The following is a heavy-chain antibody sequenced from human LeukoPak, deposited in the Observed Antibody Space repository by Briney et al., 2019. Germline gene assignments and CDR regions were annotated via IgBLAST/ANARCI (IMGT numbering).Heavy chain of an antibody. CDR2: IYYSGSN. D-gene: IGHD3/OR15-3a*01. CDR3: ARIGGIPLISFDI. Sequence: SETLSVSCAVSGGSISSYYWSWIRQPPGKGLEWIGYIYYSGSNNYNSALKSQVTISADTSKNQFSLKLSSVTAADTAVYYCARIGGIPLISFDIWGQGTMNSLSS. CDR1: GGSISSYY. J-gene: IGHJ3*02. V-gene: IGHV4-59*01.